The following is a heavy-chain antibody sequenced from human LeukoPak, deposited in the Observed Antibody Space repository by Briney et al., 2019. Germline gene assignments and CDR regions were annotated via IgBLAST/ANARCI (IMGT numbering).Heavy chain of an antibody. V-gene: IGHV3-23*01. CDR1: GFTFSSFA. J-gene: IGHJ4*02. D-gene: IGHD5-18*01. CDR2: ISGSGAGT. Sequence: GRSLRLSCAASGFTFSSFAMSWVRQTPGKGLEWVSAISGSGAGTYYADSVKGRFTISRDNFKNTVYVQMNSLRAEDTAVYYCAKGTTDTSMIAFEYWGQGTLVTVSS. CDR3: AKGTTDTSMIAFEY.